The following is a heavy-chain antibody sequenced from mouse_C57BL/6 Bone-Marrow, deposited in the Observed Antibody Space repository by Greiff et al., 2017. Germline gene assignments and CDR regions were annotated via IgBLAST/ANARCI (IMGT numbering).Heavy chain of an antibody. CDR3: ASQDSNSWFAY. J-gene: IGHJ3*01. Sequence: VQLKQPGAELVRPGTSVKLSCKASGYTFTSYWMHWVKQRPGQGLEWIGVIDPSDSYTNYNQKFKGKATLTVDTSSSTAYMQLSSLTSEDSAVDYCASQDSNSWFAYWGQGTLVTVSA. CDR2: IDPSDSYT. CDR1: GYTFTSYW. V-gene: IGHV1-59*01. D-gene: IGHD2-5*01.